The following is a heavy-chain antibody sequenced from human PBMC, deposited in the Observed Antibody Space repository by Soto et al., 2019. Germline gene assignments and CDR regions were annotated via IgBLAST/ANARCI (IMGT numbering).Heavy chain of an antibody. CDR2: IYVSGNT. J-gene: IGHJ6*02. CDR1: GGSVSGGSHY. D-gene: IGHD6-13*01. CDR3: ASSLAGYSSRGMDV. V-gene: IGHV4-61*01. Sequence: PSETLSLTCTVSGGSVSGGSHYWSWIRQPPGKGPEWIGYIYVSGNTNYNPSLKSRVTISVDTSKNQFSLKMSSVTAADTAVYYCASSLAGYSSRGMDVWGQGTTVTVSS.